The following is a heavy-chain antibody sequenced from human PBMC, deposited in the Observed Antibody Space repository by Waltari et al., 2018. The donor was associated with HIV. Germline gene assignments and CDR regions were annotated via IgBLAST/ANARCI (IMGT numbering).Heavy chain of an antibody. V-gene: IGHV3-15*01. CDR2: IKRKTEGGTT. CDR1: GYSFSDAL. J-gene: IGHJ4*02. CDR3: TTLLTSGYLYFFDN. D-gene: IGHD3-22*01. Sequence: EVQLVESGGGLVKPGGSLRLSCAVSGYSFSDALLRWVRQTPGKGLEWVGRIKRKTEGGTTDYAAPVKGRFTISRDDSKTTLYLQMNSLKTEDTAVYYCTTLLTSGYLYFFDNWGQGTLVTVSS.